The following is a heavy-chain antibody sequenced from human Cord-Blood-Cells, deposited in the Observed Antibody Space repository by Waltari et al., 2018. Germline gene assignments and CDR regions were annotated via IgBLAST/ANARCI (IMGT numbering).Heavy chain of an antibody. CDR1: GGTFSSYA. CDR3: ARYDCTGGVCYYYFDY. V-gene: IGHV1-69*06. D-gene: IGHD2-8*02. J-gene: IGHJ4*02. Sequence: QVQLVQSGAEVKKPGSSVKVSCKASGGTFSSYAISWVRQATGQGLEWMGGISPIFGTANYAQKFQGRVTITADKSTSTAYMELSSLRSEDTAVYYCARYDCTGGVCYYYFDYWGQGTLVTVSS. CDR2: ISPIFGTA.